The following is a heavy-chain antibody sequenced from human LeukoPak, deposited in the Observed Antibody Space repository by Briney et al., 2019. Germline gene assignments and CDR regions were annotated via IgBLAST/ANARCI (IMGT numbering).Heavy chain of an antibody. CDR1: GFTVSSNY. D-gene: IGHD3-22*01. CDR3: AKDQPGGDSSGDSYAFDI. V-gene: IGHV3-66*01. CDR2: IYSCGST. Sequence: SGGSLRLSCAASGFTVSSNYMSWVRQAPGKGLEWVSVIYSCGSTYYADSVKGRFTISRDNSKNTLYPQMNSLRAEDTAVYYCAKDQPGGDSSGDSYAFDIWGQGTMVTVSS. J-gene: IGHJ3*02.